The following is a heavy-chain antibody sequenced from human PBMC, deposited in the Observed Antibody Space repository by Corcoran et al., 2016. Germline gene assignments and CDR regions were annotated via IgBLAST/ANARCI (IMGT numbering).Heavy chain of an antibody. CDR2: MNPNSGNT. V-gene: IGHV1-8*01. CDR1: GYTFTSYD. J-gene: IGHJ6*02. D-gene: IGHD3-3*01. CDR3: ARGEVGARGYDFWSGYYNYYYYGMDV. Sequence: QVQLVQSGAEVKKPGASVKVSCKASGYTFTSYDINWVRQATGQGLEWMGWMNPNSGNTGYAQKFQGRVTMTRNTSISTAYMELSSLGSEDTAVDYCARGEVGARGYDFWSGYYNYYYYGMDVWGQGTTVTVSS.